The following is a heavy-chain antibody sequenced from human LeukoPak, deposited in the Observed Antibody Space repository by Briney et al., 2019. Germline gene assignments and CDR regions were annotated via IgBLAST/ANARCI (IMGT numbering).Heavy chain of an antibody. CDR1: GFTFDDYA. J-gene: IGHJ4*02. CDR3: AKEHCSSTSCFGHFDY. Sequence: GRSLRLSCAASGFTFDDYAMHWVRQAPGKGLEWVSGISWNSGSIGYADSVKGRFTISRDNAKNSLYLQMNSLRAEDTALYYCAKEHCSSTSCFGHFDYWGQGTLVTVSS. V-gene: IGHV3-9*01. D-gene: IGHD2-2*01. CDR2: ISWNSGSI.